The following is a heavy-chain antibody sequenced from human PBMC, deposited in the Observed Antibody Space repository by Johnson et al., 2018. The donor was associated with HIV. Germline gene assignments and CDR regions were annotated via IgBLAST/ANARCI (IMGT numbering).Heavy chain of an antibody. Sequence: QVQLVESGGGVVQPGGSLRLSCAASAFTFSSYPMHWVRQAPGKGLEWVAIISYDGSNKYYADSVKGRFTISRDNSKNTLYLQMNSLRAEDTAVYYCAKEGHYYDDYHAFDIWGQGTMVTVSS. J-gene: IGHJ3*02. CDR2: ISYDGSNK. CDR1: AFTFSSYP. D-gene: IGHD3-16*01. V-gene: IGHV3-30-3*02. CDR3: AKEGHYYDDYHAFDI.